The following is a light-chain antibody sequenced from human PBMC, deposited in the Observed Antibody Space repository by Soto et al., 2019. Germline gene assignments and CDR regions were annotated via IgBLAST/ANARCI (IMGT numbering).Light chain of an antibody. J-gene: IGLJ1*01. CDR2: LNSDGSH. CDR3: QTWGTGIQV. V-gene: IGLV4-69*01. Sequence: QLVLTQSPSASASLGASVKVTCTLSSGHSSYAIAWHQQQPEKGPRYLMKLNSDGSHYKGGGIPDRFSGSSSGAERYLTISSLQSEDEADYYCQTWGTGIQVFGTGTKLTVL. CDR1: SGHSSYA.